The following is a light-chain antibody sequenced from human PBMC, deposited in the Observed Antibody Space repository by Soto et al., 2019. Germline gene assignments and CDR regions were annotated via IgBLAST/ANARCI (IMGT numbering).Light chain of an antibody. J-gene: IGKJ1*01. CDR3: QQYNSDSEA. V-gene: IGKV1-9*01. CDR1: QTISAY. CDR2: YXS. Sequence: DSHLTQSPSSLTASLGDRVTVTXRTRQTISAYLNWYQQKPGXAPKXXXYYXSTLQRGCPSRLSGSGSGTAFTLTISRRQPADFATYYCQQYNSDSEAFGQGTKVDIK.